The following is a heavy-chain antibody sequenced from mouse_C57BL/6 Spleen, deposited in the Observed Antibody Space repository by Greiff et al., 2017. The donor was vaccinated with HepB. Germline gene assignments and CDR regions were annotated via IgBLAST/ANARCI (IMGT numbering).Heavy chain of an antibody. V-gene: IGHV3-6*01. CDR3: ARLITTVVAPNWYFDV. J-gene: IGHJ1*03. CDR2: ISYDGSN. D-gene: IGHD1-1*01. CDR1: GYSITSGYY. Sequence: EVQLQQSGPGLVKPSQSLSLTCSVTGYSITSGYYWNWIRQFPGNKLEWMGYISYDGSNNYNPSLKNRISITRDTSKNQFFLKLNSVTTEDTATYYCARLITTVVAPNWYFDVWGTGTTVTVSS.